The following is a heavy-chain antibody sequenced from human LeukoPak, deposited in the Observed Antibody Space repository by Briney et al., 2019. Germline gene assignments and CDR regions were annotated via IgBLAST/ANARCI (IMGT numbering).Heavy chain of an antibody. V-gene: IGHV3-30*18. D-gene: IGHD3-22*01. CDR3: AKDFTMIVQGYYFDY. J-gene: IGHJ4*02. CDR1: GFTFDDYA. CDR2: ISYDGSNK. Sequence: PGGSLRLSCAASGFTFDDYAMHWVRQAPGKGLEWVAVISYDGSNKYYADSVKGRFTISRDNSKNTLYLQMNSLRAEDTAVYYCAKDFTMIVQGYYFDYWGQGTLVTVSS.